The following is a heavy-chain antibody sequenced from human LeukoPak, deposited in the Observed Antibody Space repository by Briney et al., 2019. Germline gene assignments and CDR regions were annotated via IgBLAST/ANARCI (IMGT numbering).Heavy chain of an antibody. V-gene: IGHV3-7*01. J-gene: IGHJ4*02. Sequence: PGGSLRLSCAASGFTLSSYWMSWDRQAPGEGLEWVANIKQDGSAKDYVDSVKGRFTISRENAKNSLYLQMNGMRVDDTAIYYCARVYQSTSGRAIDYWGQGTLVTVSS. CDR2: IKQDGSAK. D-gene: IGHD2-2*01. CDR3: ARVYQSTSGRAIDY. CDR1: GFTLSSYW.